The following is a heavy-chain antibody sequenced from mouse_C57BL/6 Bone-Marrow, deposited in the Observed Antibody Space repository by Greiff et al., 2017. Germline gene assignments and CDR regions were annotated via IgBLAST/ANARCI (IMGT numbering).Heavy chain of an antibody. Sequence: QVQLQQSGAELMKPGASVKLSCKATGYTFTGYWIEWVKQRPGHGLEWIGEILPGSGSTNYNEKFKGKATFTADTSSNTAYMQLSSLTSEDSAVYYCARRLIYDGYYDYFDYWGQGTTLTVSS. V-gene: IGHV1-9*01. CDR2: ILPGSGST. CDR1: GYTFTGYW. J-gene: IGHJ2*01. D-gene: IGHD2-3*01. CDR3: ARRLIYDGYYDYFDY.